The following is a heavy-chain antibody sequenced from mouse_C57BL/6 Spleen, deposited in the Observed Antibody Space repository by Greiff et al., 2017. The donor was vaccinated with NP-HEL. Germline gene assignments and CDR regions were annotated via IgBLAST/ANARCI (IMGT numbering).Heavy chain of an antibody. Sequence: VQLQQPGAELVRPGTSVKLSCKASGYTFTSYWMHWVKQRPRQGLEWIGVIDPSDSYTNYNQKFKGKATLTVDTSSSTAYMQLSSLTSEDSAVYYCAKRYFDVWGTGTTVTVSS. CDR3: AKRYFDV. J-gene: IGHJ1*03. CDR2: IDPSDSYT. V-gene: IGHV1-59*01. CDR1: GYTFTSYW.